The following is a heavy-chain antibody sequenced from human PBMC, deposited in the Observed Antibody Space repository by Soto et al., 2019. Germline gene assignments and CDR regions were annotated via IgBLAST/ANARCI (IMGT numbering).Heavy chain of an antibody. D-gene: IGHD6-25*01. Sequence: PGRSLRLSWAASGFTVSSNYMSWVRQAPGKGLEWVSVIYSGGSTYYADSVKGRFTISRDNSKNTLYLQMNSLRAEDTAVYYCARLNSGKYYYMDVWGKGTTVTVSS. CDR3: ARLNSGKYYYMDV. CDR1: GFTVSSNY. CDR2: IYSGGST. J-gene: IGHJ6*03. V-gene: IGHV3-66*01.